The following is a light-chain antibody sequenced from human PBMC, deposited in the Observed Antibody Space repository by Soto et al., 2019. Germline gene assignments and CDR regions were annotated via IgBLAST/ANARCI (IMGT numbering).Light chain of an antibody. Sequence: EIVLTQSPGTVSLSPGESATLSCRASQSISNNYLAWYQQKPGQAPRLLIYGASNRATGIPDRFSGSGSGTGFTLTISRLEPEDFAVYYCQQYDGSLYTFGQGTKLDMK. J-gene: IGKJ2*01. V-gene: IGKV3-20*01. CDR3: QQYDGSLYT. CDR2: GAS. CDR1: QSISNNY.